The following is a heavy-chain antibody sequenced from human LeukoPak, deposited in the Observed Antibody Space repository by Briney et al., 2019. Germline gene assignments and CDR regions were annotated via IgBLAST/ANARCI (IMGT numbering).Heavy chain of an antibody. CDR3: ARVPAAVYWYFDL. CDR2: VYYSGST. J-gene: IGHJ2*01. CDR1: GGSISSSSHY. V-gene: IGHV4-39*01. Sequence: SETLSLTCTVSGGSISSSSHYWAWIRQPPGEGLEWIGTVYYSGSTYYNPSLKRRVTMSVDPSQIQFSLRLTSVTAADTAVYYCARVPAAVYWYFDLWGRGTLVTVSS. D-gene: IGHD2-2*01.